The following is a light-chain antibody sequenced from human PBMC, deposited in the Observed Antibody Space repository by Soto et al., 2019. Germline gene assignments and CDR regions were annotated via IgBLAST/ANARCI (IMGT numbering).Light chain of an antibody. J-gene: IGKJ5*01. CDR3: QQFDDSVT. Sequence: VLTQSPGTLSLSPGERATLSCRASHSVSRTYLAWYQQKPGQAPRLLMYGASDRATGTPGRFSGSGSGTDFTLTISGLEPEDSAVYYCQQFDDSVTFGQGTRLEIK. CDR1: HSVSRTY. CDR2: GAS. V-gene: IGKV3-20*01.